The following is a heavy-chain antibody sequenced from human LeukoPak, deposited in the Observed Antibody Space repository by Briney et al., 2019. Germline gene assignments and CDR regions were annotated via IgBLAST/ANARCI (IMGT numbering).Heavy chain of an antibody. D-gene: IGHD3-3*01. V-gene: IGHV1-8*01. CDR2: MNPNSGNT. J-gene: IGHJ6*02. CDR1: GYTFTSYD. Sequence: GASVKVSCKASGYTFTSYDINWVRQATGQGLEWMGWMNPNSGNTGYAQKFQGRVTMTRNTSTSTAYMELSSLRSEDTAVYYCARQPRNDFWSGYLYYYGMDVWGQGTTVTVSS. CDR3: ARQPRNDFWSGYLYYYGMDV.